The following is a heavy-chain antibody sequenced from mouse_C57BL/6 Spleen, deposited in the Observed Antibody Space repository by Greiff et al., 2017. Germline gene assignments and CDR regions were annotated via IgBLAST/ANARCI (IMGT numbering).Heavy chain of an antibody. CDR1: GYTFTSYW. Sequence: VQLQQPGAELVKPGASVKLSCKASGYTFTSYWMQWVKQRPGQGLEWIGEIDPSDSYTNYNQKFKGKATLTVDTSSSTAYMQLSSLTSEDSAVYYCARFGGYEAMDYWGQGTSVTVSS. CDR2: IDPSDSYT. CDR3: ARFGGYEAMDY. V-gene: IGHV1-50*01. J-gene: IGHJ4*01.